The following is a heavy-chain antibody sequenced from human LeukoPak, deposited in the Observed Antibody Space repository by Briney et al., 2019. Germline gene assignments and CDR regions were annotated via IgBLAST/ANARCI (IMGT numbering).Heavy chain of an antibody. V-gene: IGHV3-48*02. J-gene: IGHJ5*02. CDR3: VRTYDENPLGWFDP. D-gene: IGHD5-12*01. CDR2: IDSSSSTV. Sequence: PGGSLRLSCAASGFTFSSYSMNWVRQAPGKGLEWVSYIDSSSSTVLYADSVKGRFTISRDNAKNSLYLQMNSLRDEDTAVYYCVRTYDENPLGWFDPWGQGTLVTVSS. CDR1: GFTFSSYS.